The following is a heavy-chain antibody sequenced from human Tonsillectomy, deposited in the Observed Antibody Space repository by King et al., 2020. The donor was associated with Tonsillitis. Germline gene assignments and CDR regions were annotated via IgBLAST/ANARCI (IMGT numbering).Heavy chain of an antibody. CDR1: GFTVSTNY. Sequence: VQLVESGGGLIQPGGSLRLSCAASGFTVSTNYMSWVRQAPGKGLEWVSVIYSGSSTYYIDSVKGRFTVSRDNPKNTLYLQMNSLRAEDTAVYYFARTSPGIAASGTINFDSWGQGTLVTVSS. D-gene: IGHD6-13*01. J-gene: IGHJ4*02. CDR2: IYSGSST. V-gene: IGHV3-53*01. CDR3: ARTSPGIAASGTINFDS.